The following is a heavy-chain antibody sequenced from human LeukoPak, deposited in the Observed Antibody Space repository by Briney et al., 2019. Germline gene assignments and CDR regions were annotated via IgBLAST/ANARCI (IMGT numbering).Heavy chain of an antibody. Sequence: PGRSLRLSCAASGFTFSSYAMHWVRQAPGKGLEWVAVISYDGSNKYYADSVKGRFTISRDNSKNTLYLQMNSLRAEDTAVYYSARDKGYFDYWGQGTLVTVSS. CDR2: ISYDGSNK. J-gene: IGHJ4*02. V-gene: IGHV3-30*04. CDR3: ARDKGYFDY. CDR1: GFTFSSYA.